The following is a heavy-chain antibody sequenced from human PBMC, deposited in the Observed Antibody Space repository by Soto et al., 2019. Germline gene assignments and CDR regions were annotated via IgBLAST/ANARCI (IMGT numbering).Heavy chain of an antibody. CDR1: GGTFSSYA. J-gene: IGHJ4*02. CDR3: ARELQGLYYFDY. CDR2: IIPIFGTA. D-gene: IGHD4-4*01. Sequence: SVKVSCKASGGTFSSYAISWVRQAPGQGLEWMGGIIPIFGTANYAQKFQGRVTITRDTSASTAYMELSSLRSDDTAVYYCARELQGLYYFDYWGQGTLVTVSS. V-gene: IGHV1-69*05.